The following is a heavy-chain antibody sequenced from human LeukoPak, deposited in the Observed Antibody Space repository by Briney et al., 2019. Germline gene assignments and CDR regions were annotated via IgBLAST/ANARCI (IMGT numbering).Heavy chain of an antibody. V-gene: IGHV4-59*01. J-gene: IGHJ3*02. D-gene: IGHD3-3*01. CDR2: INYSGST. CDR3: ARVWSCYDVFDI. Sequence: SETLSLTCTVSGGSISRYYWSWMRQPPGKGLEWIAYINYSGSTNYKPALKSRVTISVDASKNQYSLKLRLRTAADAAVYYCARVWSCYDVFDIWGQGTMVTVSS. CDR1: GGSISRYY.